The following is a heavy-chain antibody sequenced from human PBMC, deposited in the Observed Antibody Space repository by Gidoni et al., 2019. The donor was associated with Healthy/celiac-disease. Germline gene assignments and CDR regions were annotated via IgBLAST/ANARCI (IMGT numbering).Heavy chain of an antibody. J-gene: IGHJ6*03. V-gene: IGHV1-69*01. CDR1: TFSSYA. D-gene: IGHD2-2*01. Sequence: TFSSYAISWVRQAPGQGLEWMGGIIPIFGTANYAQKFQGRVTITADESTSTAYMELSSLRSEDTAVYYCARTRDIVVVPAAYYYYYMDVWGKGTTVTVSS. CDR3: ARTRDIVVVPAAYYYYYMDV. CDR2: IIPIFGTA.